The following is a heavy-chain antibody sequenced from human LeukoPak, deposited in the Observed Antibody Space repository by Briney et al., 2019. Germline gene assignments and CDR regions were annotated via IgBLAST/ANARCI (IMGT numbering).Heavy chain of an antibody. CDR1: GFTFSSYS. CDR3: ARDLGTSAITGY. Sequence: PGGSLRLSCAASGFTFSSYSMNWVRQAPGKGLEWVSSISSSSSYIYYADSVKGRFTISRDNAKNSLYLQLNSLRVEDTAVYYCARDLGTSAITGYWGQGTLVTVSS. D-gene: IGHD7-27*01. V-gene: IGHV3-21*01. J-gene: IGHJ4*02. CDR2: ISSSSSYI.